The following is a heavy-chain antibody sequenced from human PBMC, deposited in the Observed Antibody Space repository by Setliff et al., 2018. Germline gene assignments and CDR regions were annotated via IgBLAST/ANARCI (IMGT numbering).Heavy chain of an antibody. J-gene: IGHJ6*03. CDR2: FSGSSSTI. CDR3: ARLALTGYDSSGYYYALEYYYYMDV. CDR1: GFTFSSYS. Sequence: PGGSLRLSCAASGFTFSSYSMNWVRQAPGKGLEWVSYFSGSSSTIRYADSVKGRFTISRDNANQSLYLQMNSLRAEDTAVYYCARLALTGYDSSGYYYALEYYYYMDVWGKGTTVTVSS. D-gene: IGHD3-22*01. V-gene: IGHV3-48*01.